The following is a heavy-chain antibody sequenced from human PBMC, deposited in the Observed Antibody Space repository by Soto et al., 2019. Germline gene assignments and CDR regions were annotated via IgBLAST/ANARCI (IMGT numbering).Heavy chain of an antibody. V-gene: IGHV3-15*01. CDR1: GFTLSNVW. Sequence: SLRLSWAASGFTLSNVWLSWVRQGSGKGLEWLGRIKSRTESETTDYASPARGRFIISRDDSKNMLYLQLNSLQSEDTGVYYCVTVLPHANSWFDYWGQGTPGTVS. D-gene: IGHD2-2*01. CDR3: VTVLPHANSWFDY. CDR2: IKSRTESETT. J-gene: IGHJ4*02.